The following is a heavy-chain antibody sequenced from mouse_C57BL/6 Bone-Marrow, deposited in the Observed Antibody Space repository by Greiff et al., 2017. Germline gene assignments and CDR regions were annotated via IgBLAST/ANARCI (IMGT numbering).Heavy chain of an antibody. Sequence: QVQLQQPGAELVKPGASVKMSCTASGYTFTSYWITWVKQRPGQGLEWIGDIYPGSGSTNYNEKFKSKATLTVDTSSSTAYMQLSSLTSEDSAVYYSERGATVERYFDYWGQGTTLTVSS. V-gene: IGHV1-55*01. CDR3: ERGATVERYFDY. CDR1: GYTFTSYW. D-gene: IGHD1-1*01. CDR2: IYPGSGST. J-gene: IGHJ2*01.